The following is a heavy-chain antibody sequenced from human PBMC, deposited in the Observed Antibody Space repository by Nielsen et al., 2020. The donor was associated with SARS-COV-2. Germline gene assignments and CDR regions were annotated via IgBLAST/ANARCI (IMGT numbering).Heavy chain of an antibody. V-gene: IGHV3-20*01. J-gene: IGHJ4*02. CDR3: ARQADEYSSPGGDY. Sequence: GESLKISCAASGFTFDDYGMSWVRQAPGKGLEWVSGINRNGGSTCYADSVKGRFTISRDNAKNSLYLQMNSLRAEDTALYHCARQADEYSSPGGDYWGQGSLVTVSS. CDR1: GFTFDDYG. CDR2: INRNGGST. D-gene: IGHD6-6*01.